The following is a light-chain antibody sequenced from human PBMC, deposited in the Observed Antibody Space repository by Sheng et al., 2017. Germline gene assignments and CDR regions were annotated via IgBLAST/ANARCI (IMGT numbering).Light chain of an antibody. CDR1: QNIGSY. J-gene: IGKJ5*01. CDR3: QQRGEWPRT. Sequence: EIVLTQFPATLSLSPGERATLSCRASQNIGSYLAWYQQKRCQAPRLLIYDRSVRATGIPDRFSGSGSGTDFTLTISSLQPEDFGVYYCQQRGEWPRTFGQGTRLEIK. CDR2: DRS. V-gene: IGKV3-11*01.